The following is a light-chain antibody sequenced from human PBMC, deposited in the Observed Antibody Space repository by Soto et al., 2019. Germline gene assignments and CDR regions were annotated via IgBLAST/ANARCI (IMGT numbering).Light chain of an antibody. CDR1: QSVGTF. CDR2: DAS. J-gene: IGKJ1*01. V-gene: IGKV3-11*01. CDR3: QQCYNWHQWT. Sequence: EILFPQSPSTLSLSSGERATLSCRVSQSVGTFFAWYQQKPGQAPRLLIYDASNRATGIPARFSGSGSGTDFTLTISRLEPEVFALYYCQQCYNWHQWTFGQGTKVDIK.